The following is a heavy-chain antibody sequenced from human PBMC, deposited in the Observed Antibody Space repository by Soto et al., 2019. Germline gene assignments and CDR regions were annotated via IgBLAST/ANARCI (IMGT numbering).Heavy chain of an antibody. Sequence: SETLSLTCTVSGGSISSYYWSWIRQPPGKGLEWIGYIYYSGSTNYNPSLKSRVTISVDTSKNQFSLKLSSVTAADTAVYYCARAHQTYGSGSYYNVAWFDPWGQGTLVTVSS. CDR2: IYYSGST. CDR1: GGSISSYY. CDR3: ARAHQTYGSGSYYNVAWFDP. J-gene: IGHJ5*02. V-gene: IGHV4-59*01. D-gene: IGHD3-10*01.